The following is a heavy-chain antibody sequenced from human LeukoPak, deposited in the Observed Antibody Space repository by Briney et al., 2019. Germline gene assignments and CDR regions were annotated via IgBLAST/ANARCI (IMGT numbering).Heavy chain of an antibody. V-gene: IGHV3-11*06. CDR1: GFTFSDYY. CDR2: ISSSSSYT. CDR3: ARGSMVRGVTFDY. J-gene: IGHJ4*02. Sequence: GGSLRLSCAASGFTFSDYYMSWIRQAPGKGLEWVSYISSSSSYTNYADSVKGRFTISRGNAKNSLYLQMNSLRAEDTAVYYCARGSMVRGVTFDYWGQGTLVTVSS. D-gene: IGHD3-10*01.